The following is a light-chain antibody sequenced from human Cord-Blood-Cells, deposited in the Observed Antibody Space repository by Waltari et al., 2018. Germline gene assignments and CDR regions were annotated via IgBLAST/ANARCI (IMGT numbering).Light chain of an antibody. CDR1: QRVSSSY. CDR2: GAS. V-gene: IGKV3-20*01. CDR3: QQYGSSPRT. Sequence: EIVLPQPPGTLSLSPGERATLSCSASQRVSSSYLAWYQQKPGQAPRLLIYGASSRATGIPDRFSGSGSGTDFTLTISRLEAEDFAVYYCQQYGSSPRTFGQGTKVEIK. J-gene: IGKJ1*01.